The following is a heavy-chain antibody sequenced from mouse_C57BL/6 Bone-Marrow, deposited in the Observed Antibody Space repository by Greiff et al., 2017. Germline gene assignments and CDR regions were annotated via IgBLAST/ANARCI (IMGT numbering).Heavy chain of an antibody. V-gene: IGHV1-54*01. J-gene: IGHJ4*01. Sequence: VKLMESGAELVRPGTSVKVSCKASGYAFTNYLIEWVKQRPGQGLEWIGVINPGSGGTNYNEKFKGKATLTADKSSSTAYMQLSSLTSEDSAVYFCARPIYDGYPYYYAMDYWGQGTSVTVSS. CDR2: INPGSGGT. CDR1: GYAFTNYL. CDR3: ARPIYDGYPYYYAMDY. D-gene: IGHD2-3*01.